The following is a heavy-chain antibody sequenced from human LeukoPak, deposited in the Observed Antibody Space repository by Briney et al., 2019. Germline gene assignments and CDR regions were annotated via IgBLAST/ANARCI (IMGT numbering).Heavy chain of an antibody. V-gene: IGHV1-18*01. Sequence: ASVKVSCKASGYTFTSYGISWVRQAPGQGLEWMGWISAHNGNTNYAQKLQGRVTMTTDTSTSTAYMELRSLRSDDTAVYYCERGRHGSSGYYPYYFDYWGQGTLVTVSS. CDR2: ISAHNGNT. CDR1: GYTFTSYG. D-gene: IGHD3-22*01. CDR3: ERGRHGSSGYYPYYFDY. J-gene: IGHJ4*02.